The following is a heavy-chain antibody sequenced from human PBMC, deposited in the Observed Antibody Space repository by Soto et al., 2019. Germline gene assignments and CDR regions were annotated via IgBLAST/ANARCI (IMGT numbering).Heavy chain of an antibody. Sequence: EVQLLESGGGWVQPGGSLRISCAASGFDFSNYGMSWVRQAPGKGLEWVSAISGTAHASYYAASVKGRFTISRDNSKNTLYLHMNSLRLEDTAVYFCVKDAPQPFSDWGQGTLVTVSS. D-gene: IGHD3-3*02. CDR1: GFDFSNYG. V-gene: IGHV3-23*01. CDR3: VKDAPQPFSD. J-gene: IGHJ4*02. CDR2: ISGTAHAS.